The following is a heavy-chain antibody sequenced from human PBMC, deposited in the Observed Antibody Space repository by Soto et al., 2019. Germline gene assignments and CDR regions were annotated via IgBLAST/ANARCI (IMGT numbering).Heavy chain of an antibody. CDR3: ARVLYYGSGSYSPYGMDV. CDR2: VSPPFRTS. V-gene: IGHV1-69*01. J-gene: IGHJ6*02. D-gene: IGHD3-10*01. Sequence: QVQLVQSGAEVKKPGSSVKVSCKTSGVSFHNNGIGWVRQAPGHGLECMGGVSPPFRTSNYARKFQGRISITADASTGTGNMELSRLTSEDTAQYYCARVLYYGSGSYSPYGMDVWGQGTTVTVSS. CDR1: GVSFHNNG.